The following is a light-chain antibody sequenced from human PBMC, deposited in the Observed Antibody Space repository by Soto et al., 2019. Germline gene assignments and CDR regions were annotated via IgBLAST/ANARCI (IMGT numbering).Light chain of an antibody. CDR2: YAS. Sequence: EIVLTQSPATLSLSPGERATLSCRASQSVSSYLAWYQQKPGQAPRLLIYYASNRATGIPARLSGRGSGTDFSLNISSLEPEDFAVYYCHQRSNWPVNFGQGTKMEIK. V-gene: IGKV3-11*01. J-gene: IGKJ2*01. CDR1: QSVSSY. CDR3: HQRSNWPVN.